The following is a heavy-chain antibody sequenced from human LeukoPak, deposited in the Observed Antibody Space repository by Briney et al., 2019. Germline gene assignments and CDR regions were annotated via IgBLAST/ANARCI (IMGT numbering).Heavy chain of an antibody. CDR2: IRSKANSYAT. V-gene: IGHV3-73*01. D-gene: IGHD3-22*01. CDR1: GFTFSGSA. CDR3: VKLLYYYDSSQPY. J-gene: IGHJ4*02. Sequence: PGASLRLSCAASGFTFSGSAMHWVRQASAKGLEWVGRIRSKANSYATAYAASVKGRFTISRDDSKNTAYLQMNSLKTEDTAVYYCVKLLYYYDSSQPYWGQGTLVTVSS.